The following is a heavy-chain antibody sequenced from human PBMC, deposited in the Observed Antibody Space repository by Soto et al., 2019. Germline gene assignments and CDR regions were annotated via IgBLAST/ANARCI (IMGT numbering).Heavy chain of an antibody. CDR3: ARGTSANYYYYYYMDV. Sequence: ASAQVSSQDSRYTFHSYYIYWLRQATGQGLEWMGWMNPNSGNTGYAQKFQGRVTITRNTSISTAYMELSSLRSEDTAVYYCARGTSANYYYYYYMDVWGKGTTVTVSS. CDR2: MNPNSGNT. D-gene: IGHD3-3*01. V-gene: IGHV1-8*01. CDR1: RYTFHSYY. J-gene: IGHJ6*03.